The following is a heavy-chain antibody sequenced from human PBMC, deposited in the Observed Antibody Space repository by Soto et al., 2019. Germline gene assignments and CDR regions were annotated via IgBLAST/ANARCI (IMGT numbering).Heavy chain of an antibody. CDR2: IYYSGST. J-gene: IGHJ4*02. CDR1: GDSLSSRSYY. D-gene: IGHD3-22*01. Sequence: ETLSLTCTVSGDSLSSRSYYWGRIRQPPGKGLEWIGSIYYSGSTYYNPSLKSRATISVDTSKNQFSLKPSSVTAADTAVYYCASVPSSGYYSRYWGQGTLVTVSS. CDR3: ASVPSSGYYSRY. V-gene: IGHV4-39*01.